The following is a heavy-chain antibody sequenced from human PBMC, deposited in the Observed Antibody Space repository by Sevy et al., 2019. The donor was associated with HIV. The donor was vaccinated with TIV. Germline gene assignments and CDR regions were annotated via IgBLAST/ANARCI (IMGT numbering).Heavy chain of an antibody. J-gene: IGHJ3*02. CDR2: ISGSGYST. V-gene: IGHV3-23*01. CDR1: GFTFSSYA. CDR3: ATQQQLVLFDAFDI. D-gene: IGHD6-13*01. Sequence: GGSLRLSCAASGFTFSSYAMSWVRQAPGKGLEWVSAISGSGYSTYYADSVKGRFIISRDNSKNTLYLQMNSLRAEDTAVYFGATQQQLVLFDAFDIWGQGTMVTVSS.